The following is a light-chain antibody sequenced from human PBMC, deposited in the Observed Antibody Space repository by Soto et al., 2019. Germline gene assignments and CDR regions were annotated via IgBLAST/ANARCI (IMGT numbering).Light chain of an antibody. CDR3: QQSYTTPRIN. Sequence: DIQITQSPSSLSESIVDSVIITFRASQDIGTYLNWYQHKPGKAPKHLIYAASSLQTGVPSRFTGSGSGTEFTLTIESLQPEDFATYYCQQSYTTPRINCGQGTRREN. CDR1: QDIGTY. CDR2: AAS. J-gene: IGKJ5*01. V-gene: IGKV1-39*01.